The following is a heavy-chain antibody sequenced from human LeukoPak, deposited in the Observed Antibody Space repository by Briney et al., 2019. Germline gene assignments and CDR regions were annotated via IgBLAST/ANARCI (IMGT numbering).Heavy chain of an antibody. CDR3: ARDYYGDYGLLDY. J-gene: IGHJ4*02. CDR1: GGTFSSYA. V-gene: IGHV1-69*05. Sequence: ASVKVSCKASGGTFSSYAISWVQQAPGQGLEWMGGIIPIFGTANYAQKFQGRVTITTDESTSTAYMELSSLRSEDTAVYYCARDYYGDYGLLDYWGQGTLVTVSS. D-gene: IGHD4-17*01. CDR2: IIPIFGTA.